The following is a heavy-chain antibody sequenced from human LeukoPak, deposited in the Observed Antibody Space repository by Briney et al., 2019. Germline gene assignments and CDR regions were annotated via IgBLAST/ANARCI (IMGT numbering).Heavy chain of an antibody. V-gene: IGHV3-48*03. CDR1: GFTFNNYQ. CDR3: ARGEYYFDY. CDR2: ISSSGRTI. Sequence: GGSLRLSCAASGFTFNNYQMNWVRKAPGKGLECISYISSSGRTIYYADSLKGRFTVSRDNAKNSLYLRMNNLRAEDTAVYYCARGEYYFDYWGQGTLVTVSS. J-gene: IGHJ4*02.